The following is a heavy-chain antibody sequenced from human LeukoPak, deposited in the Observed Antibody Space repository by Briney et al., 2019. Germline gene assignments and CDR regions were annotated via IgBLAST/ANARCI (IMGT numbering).Heavy chain of an antibody. V-gene: IGHV3-53*01. D-gene: IGHD3-10*01. CDR1: GFTVSSNY. Sequence: GGSLRLSCAASGFTVSSNYMSWDRQAPGKGLEWVSVIYSGGSTYHADSVKGRFTVSRDNSKNALYLQLNSLRAADTAVYYCASRAPPAMVRGVISPRGRYYYYGMDVWGKGTTVTVSS. CDR2: IYSGGST. CDR3: ASRAPPAMVRGVISPRGRYYYYGMDV. J-gene: IGHJ6*04.